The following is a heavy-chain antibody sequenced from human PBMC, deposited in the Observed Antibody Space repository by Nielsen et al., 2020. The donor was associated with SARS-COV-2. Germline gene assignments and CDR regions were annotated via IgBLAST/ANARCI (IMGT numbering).Heavy chain of an antibody. D-gene: IGHD2-15*01. V-gene: IGHV4-61*08. CDR3: ARDTGFCSGTTCRKYYFGVDV. CDR1: GGSLSSGAYS. Sequence: SETLSLTCNVSGGSLSSGAYSWSWIRQPPGKGLEWIGYVSFSGSTNYNPSLKTRVTISLDTSRTQFSLQLTSVTAADTAVYYCARDTGFCSGTTCRKYYFGVDVWGQGTTVIVSS. J-gene: IGHJ6*02. CDR2: VSFSGST.